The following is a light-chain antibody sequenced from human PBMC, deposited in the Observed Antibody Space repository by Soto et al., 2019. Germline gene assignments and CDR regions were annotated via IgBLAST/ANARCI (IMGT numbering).Light chain of an antibody. CDR2: LGS. Sequence: IGMTQSPLSLPVTPGEPASISFRSSQSLLHSNGYNYLDWYLQKPGQSPQLLIYLGSNRASGVPDRFSGSGSGTDFTLKISRVEAEDVGVYYCMQPLQSWTFGQGTKVDVK. CDR3: MQPLQSWT. CDR1: QSLLHSNGYNY. V-gene: IGKV2-28*01. J-gene: IGKJ1*01.